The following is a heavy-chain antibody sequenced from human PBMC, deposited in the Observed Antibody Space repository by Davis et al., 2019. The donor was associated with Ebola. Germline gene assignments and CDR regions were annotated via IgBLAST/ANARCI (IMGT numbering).Heavy chain of an antibody. CDR3: VRDFSEYYYDSSDYYSILYYFDY. CDR1: GLTFSSHA. V-gene: IGHV3-48*02. D-gene: IGHD3-22*01. J-gene: IGHJ4*02. Sequence: GESLKISCSASGLTFSSHAPSWVRQAPGKGLEWISYISSSSSTIYYADSLKGRFTIARDNAKNSLCLQMNTLRDEDTAVYYCVRDFSEYYYDSSDYYSILYYFDYWGQGTLVTVSS. CDR2: ISSSSSTI.